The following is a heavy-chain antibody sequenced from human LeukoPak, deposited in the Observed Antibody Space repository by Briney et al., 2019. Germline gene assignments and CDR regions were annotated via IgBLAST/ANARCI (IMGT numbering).Heavy chain of an antibody. CDR3: APETFGRGWFDP. Sequence: SGPTLVNPTQTLTLTCTFSGLSLITTGVGVGWIRQPPGKALEWLALIYWNDDERYGPSLKSRLTITKYISKNQVVLTMTNMEPLDTPTYYCAPETFGRGWFDPWGQGILVTVSS. D-gene: IGHD3-10*01. J-gene: IGHJ5*02. CDR2: IYWNDDE. V-gene: IGHV2-5*01. CDR1: GLSLITTGVG.